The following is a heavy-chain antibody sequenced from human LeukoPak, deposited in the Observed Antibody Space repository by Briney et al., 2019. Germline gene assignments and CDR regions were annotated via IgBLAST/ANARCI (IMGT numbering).Heavy chain of an antibody. CDR3: ARNNGMDV. CDR1: GFALSSNW. V-gene: IGHV3-7*03. CDR2: VNRDGSET. Sequence: GGSLRLSCAASGFALSSNWMTWVRQVPGRGPEWVANVNRDGSETYYLDSVKGRFTISKDNAKNSLYLQMNSLRAEDTALYHCARNNGMDVWGQGTTVIVSS. J-gene: IGHJ6*02.